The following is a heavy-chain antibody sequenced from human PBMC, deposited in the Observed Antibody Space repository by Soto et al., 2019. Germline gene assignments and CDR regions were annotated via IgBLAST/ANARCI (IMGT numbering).Heavy chain of an antibody. CDR1: GFTLRNYA. V-gene: IGHV3-30*14. CDR2: ISYDGSRQ. D-gene: IGHD3-22*01. CDR3: GREQNSGDYRTADY. Sequence: QVQLVESGGGVVQPGRSLRLSCKASGFTLRNYAMHWVRQAPGKGLEWLGVISYDGSRQFYADSLEGRFTISRDGSKNTFYLQMSSLRLEETAVYFCGREQNSGDYRTADYWGQGTLVTVSS. J-gene: IGHJ4*02.